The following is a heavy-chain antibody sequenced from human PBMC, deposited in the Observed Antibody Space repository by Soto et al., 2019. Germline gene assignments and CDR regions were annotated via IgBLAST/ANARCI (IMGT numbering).Heavy chain of an antibody. J-gene: IGHJ4*02. CDR2: IYYSGST. CDR3: AREYYYDSSDPKSHFDY. CDR1: GGSISSSSYY. Sequence: SETLSLTCTVSGGSISSSSYYWGWIRQPPGKGLEWIGYIYYSGSTNYNPSLKSRVTISVDTSKNQFSLKLSSVTAADTAVYYCAREYYYDSSDPKSHFDYWGQGTLVTVSS. D-gene: IGHD3-22*01. V-gene: IGHV4-61*05.